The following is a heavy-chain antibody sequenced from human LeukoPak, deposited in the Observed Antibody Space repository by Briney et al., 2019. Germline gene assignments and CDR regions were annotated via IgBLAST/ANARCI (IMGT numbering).Heavy chain of an antibody. CDR3: ARDPSRGYVSGSYTFDY. D-gene: IGHD3-10*01. Sequence: GGSLRLSCAASGVTFSSYEMSWVRQAPGKGLEWVSAISGSGAATFNADSVKGRFTISRDNSKNTLYLQVNSRRAEDTAVYYCARDPSRGYVSGSYTFDYSGQGTLVTVSS. V-gene: IGHV3-23*01. CDR1: GVTFSSYE. J-gene: IGHJ4*02. CDR2: ISGSGAAT.